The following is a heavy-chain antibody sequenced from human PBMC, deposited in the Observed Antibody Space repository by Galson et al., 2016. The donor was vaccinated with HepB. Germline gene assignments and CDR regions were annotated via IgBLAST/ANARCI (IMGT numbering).Heavy chain of an antibody. D-gene: IGHD1-26*01. Sequence: SLRLSCAAPGFTFSSYGLHWVRRAPGKGLEWVAFISYDGSNKYYADSVRGRFTISRDNSKNTLYLQMNSLRAEDTAVYYCARTIVASLATQFDYWGQGTLVTVSA. J-gene: IGHJ4*02. CDR3: ARTIVASLATQFDY. CDR2: ISYDGSNK. V-gene: IGHV3-30-3*01. CDR1: GFTFSSYG.